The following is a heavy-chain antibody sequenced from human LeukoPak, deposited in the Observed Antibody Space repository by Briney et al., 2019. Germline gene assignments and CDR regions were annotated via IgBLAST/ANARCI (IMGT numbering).Heavy chain of an antibody. CDR1: GFTFSSYA. J-gene: IGHJ4*02. CDR3: ARETGSAVGSTDFDY. D-gene: IGHD4-17*01. Sequence: GGSLRLSCAASGFTFSSYAMSWVRQAPGKGLEWAAVISYDESNKYYADFVKGRFTISRDNSKSTMYLQMNSLRTEDTAVYYCARETGSAVGSTDFDYWGQGTLVTVSS. CDR2: ISYDESNK. V-gene: IGHV3-30-3*01.